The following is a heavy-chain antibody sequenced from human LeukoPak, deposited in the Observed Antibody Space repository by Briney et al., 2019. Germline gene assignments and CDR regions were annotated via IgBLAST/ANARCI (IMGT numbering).Heavy chain of an antibody. J-gene: IGHJ6*03. Sequence: SVKDSFKASRGTLIRYAISWVRQAPGQGVEWMGWMIPIFGRSNYAQKLQGRVTNTADESTRTAYLDLSSLRPADTPGYYCPKAAALEWFRHVCYYYMDVWGKGTTVTVS. CDR3: PKAAALEWFRHVCYYYMDV. V-gene: IGHV1-69*13. CDR1: RGTLIRYA. CDR2: MIPIFGRS. D-gene: IGHD3-3*01.